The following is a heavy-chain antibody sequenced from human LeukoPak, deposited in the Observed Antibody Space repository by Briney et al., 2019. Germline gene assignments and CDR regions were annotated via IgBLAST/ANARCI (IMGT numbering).Heavy chain of an antibody. CDR3: ARHSTTVTTRWFDP. J-gene: IGHJ5*02. Sequence: PSETLSLTCNVSGGSISDYYWSWIRQPAGRGLEWIGRIYTTGSTNYNPSLKSRVTISVDTSKNQFSLKLSSVTAADTAVYYCARHSTTVTTRWFDPWGQGTLVTVSS. D-gene: IGHD4-17*01. V-gene: IGHV4-4*07. CDR1: GGSISDYY. CDR2: IYTTGST.